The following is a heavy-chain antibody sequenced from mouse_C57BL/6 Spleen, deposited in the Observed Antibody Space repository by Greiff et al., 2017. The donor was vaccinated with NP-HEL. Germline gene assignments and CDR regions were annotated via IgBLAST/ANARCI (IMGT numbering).Heavy chain of an antibody. CDR2: IYPGSGST. Sequence: QVQLQQPGAELVKPGASVKMSCKASGYTFTSYWITWVKQRPGQGLEWIGDIYPGSGSTNYNEKFKSKATLTVDTSSSTAYMQLSSLTSEDSAVYDCARGCTTVVAPLDYWGQGTTLTVSS. CDR3: ARGCTTVVAPLDY. V-gene: IGHV1-55*01. CDR1: GYTFTSYW. J-gene: IGHJ2*01. D-gene: IGHD1-1*01.